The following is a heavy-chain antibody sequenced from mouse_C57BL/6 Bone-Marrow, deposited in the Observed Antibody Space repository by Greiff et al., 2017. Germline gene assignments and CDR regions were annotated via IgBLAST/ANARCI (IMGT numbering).Heavy chain of an antibody. CDR2: IYPRSGNT. J-gene: IGHJ3*01. Sequence: VQLQQSGAELARPGASVKLSCKASGYTFTSYGISWVKQRTGQGLEWIGEIYPRSGNTYYNEKFKGKATLTADKSSSTAYMELRSLTSEGTAVYFCARWTGYYGGVCAYWGQGTLVTVSA. V-gene: IGHV1-81*01. D-gene: IGHD1-1*01. CDR3: ARWTGYYGGVCAY. CDR1: GYTFTSYG.